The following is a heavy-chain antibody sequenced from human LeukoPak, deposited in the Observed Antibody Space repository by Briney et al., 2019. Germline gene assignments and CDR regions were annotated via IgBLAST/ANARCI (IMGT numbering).Heavy chain of an antibody. CDR3: ARDRGVGTHWFDP. D-gene: IGHD1-26*01. Sequence: SQTLSLTCAISGDSVSSNSAACNWIRQSPSRGLEWLGRTYYRSKWYNDYAVSVKGRITINPDTSKNQFSLQLNSVTPEDTAVYYCARDRGVGTHWFDPWGQGTLVTVSS. CDR2: TYYRSKWYN. V-gene: IGHV6-1*01. CDR1: GDSVSSNSAA. J-gene: IGHJ5*02.